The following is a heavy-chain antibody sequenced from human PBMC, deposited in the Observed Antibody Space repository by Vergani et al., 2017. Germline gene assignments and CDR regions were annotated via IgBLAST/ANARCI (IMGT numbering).Heavy chain of an antibody. J-gene: IGHJ3*02. Sequence: EVQLVESGGGLVKPGGSLRLSCAASGFTFSSYSMNWVRQAPGKGLEWVSSISSSSSYIYYADSVKGRFTISRDNAKNSLYLQMNSLRAEDTAVYYCASYCSGGICYSVDAFDIWGQGTMVTVSS. V-gene: IGHV3-21*01. CDR2: ISSSSSYI. D-gene: IGHD2-15*01. CDR1: GFTFSSYS. CDR3: ASYCSGGICYSVDAFDI.